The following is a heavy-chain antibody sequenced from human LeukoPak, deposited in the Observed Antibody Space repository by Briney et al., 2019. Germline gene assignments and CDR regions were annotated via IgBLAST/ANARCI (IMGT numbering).Heavy chain of an antibody. CDR2: INPSGGST. D-gene: IGHD2-15*01. V-gene: IGHV1-46*01. J-gene: IGHJ3*02. CDR3: ARDLGGDCSGGSCDRNGAFDI. CDR1: GYTFTSYY. Sequence: ASVKVSCKASGYTFTSYYMHWVRQAPGQGLEWMGIINPSGGSTSYAQKFQGRVTMTRDTSTSTVYMELSSLRSEDPAVYYCARDLGGDCSGGSCDRNGAFDIWGQGTMVTVSS.